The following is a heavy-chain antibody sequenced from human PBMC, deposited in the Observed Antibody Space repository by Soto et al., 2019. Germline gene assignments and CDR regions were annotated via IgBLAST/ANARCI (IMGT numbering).Heavy chain of an antibody. CDR3: ARVPTGDYVFAY. CDR1: GYTFTSYG. CDR2: ISAYNGNT. J-gene: IGHJ4*02. V-gene: IGHV1-18*01. Sequence: ASVKVSCKASGYTFTSYGSSGVRQAPGQGLEWMGWISAYNGNTNYAQKLQGRVTMTTDTSTSTAYMELRSLRSDDTAVYYCARVPTGDYVFAYSGQGTLVTVSS. D-gene: IGHD4-17*01.